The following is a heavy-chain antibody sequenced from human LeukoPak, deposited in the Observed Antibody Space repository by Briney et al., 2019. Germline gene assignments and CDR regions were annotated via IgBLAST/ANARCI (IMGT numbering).Heavy chain of an antibody. CDR1: GGSISSYY. CDR3: ARSPSGEGLLYYYYYMDV. J-gene: IGHJ6*03. D-gene: IGHD2-21*02. V-gene: IGHV4-4*09. Sequence: PSETLSLTCTVSGGSISSYYWSWIRQPPGKGLEWIGYIYTSGSTNYNPSLKSRVTISVDTSKNHFSLKLSSVTAADTAVYYCARSPSGEGLLYYYYYMDVWGKGTTVTVSS. CDR2: IYTSGST.